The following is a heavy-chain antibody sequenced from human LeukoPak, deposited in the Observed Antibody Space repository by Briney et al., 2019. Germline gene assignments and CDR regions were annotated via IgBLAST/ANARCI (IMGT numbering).Heavy chain of an antibody. J-gene: IGHJ4*02. CDR2: ISGSGGST. V-gene: IGHV3-23*01. CDR3: ATKDYPDY. CDR1: GFIFSSYA. Sequence: GGSLRLSFAASGFIFSSYAMSWVRQAPGKGLEWVSAISGSGGSTYYADSVKGRFTISRDNSKNTLHLQMNSLRAEDTAIYYCATKDYPDYWGQGTLVTVSS.